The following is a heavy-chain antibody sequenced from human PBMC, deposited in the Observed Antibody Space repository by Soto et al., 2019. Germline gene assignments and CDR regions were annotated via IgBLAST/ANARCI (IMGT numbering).Heavy chain of an antibody. D-gene: IGHD1-26*01. Sequence: EVQLLESGGGLVQPGGSLRLSCAASGFTFSSYAMSWVRQAPGKGLEWVSAISGSGGSTYYADSVQGRFTISRDNSKNTLYLQMNSLRAEDTAVYYGARRGSYYRPGLDYWGQGTLVTVSS. V-gene: IGHV3-23*01. J-gene: IGHJ4*02. CDR2: ISGSGGST. CDR3: ARRGSYYRPGLDY. CDR1: GFTFSSYA.